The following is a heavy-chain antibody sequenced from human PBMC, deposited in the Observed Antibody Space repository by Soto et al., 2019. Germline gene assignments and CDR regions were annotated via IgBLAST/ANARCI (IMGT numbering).Heavy chain of an antibody. CDR2: FDPEDGET. CDR3: ATGPSGRYSSSWYWFDP. J-gene: IGHJ5*02. CDR1: GYTLTELS. Sequence: ASVKVSCKVSGYTLTELSMHWVRQAPGKGLEWMGGFDPEDGETIYAQKFQGRVTMTEDTSTDTAYMELSNLRSEDTAVYYCATGPSGRYSSSWYWFDPWGQGTLVTVSS. V-gene: IGHV1-24*01. D-gene: IGHD6-13*01.